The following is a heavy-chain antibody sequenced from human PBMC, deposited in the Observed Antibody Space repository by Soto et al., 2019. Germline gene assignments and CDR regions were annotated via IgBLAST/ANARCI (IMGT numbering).Heavy chain of an antibody. Sequence: QVQLVESGGGVVQPGRSLRLSCAASGFTFSSYGMHWVRQAPGKGLEWVAVIWYDGSNKYYADSVKGRFTISRDNSKNTLYLKMNSLRAEDTAVYYCAREAASFRVACPHNWFDPWGQGTLVTVSS. CDR1: GFTFSSYG. J-gene: IGHJ5*02. D-gene: IGHD3-3*01. V-gene: IGHV3-33*01. CDR2: IWYDGSNK. CDR3: AREAASFRVACPHNWFDP.